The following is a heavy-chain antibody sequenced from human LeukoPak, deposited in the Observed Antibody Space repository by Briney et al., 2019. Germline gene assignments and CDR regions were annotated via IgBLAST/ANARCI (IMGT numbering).Heavy chain of an antibody. D-gene: IGHD6-6*01. CDR3: ARDRGSSSSLDY. CDR2: IWYDGSNK. V-gene: IGHV3-33*01. J-gene: IGHJ4*02. Sequence: GGPLRLSCAASGFTFSSCGMHWVRQAPGKGLEWVAVIWYDGSNKYYADSVKGRFTISRDNSKNTLYLQMNSLRAEDTAVYYCARDRGSSSSLDYWGQGTLVTVSS. CDR1: GFTFSSCG.